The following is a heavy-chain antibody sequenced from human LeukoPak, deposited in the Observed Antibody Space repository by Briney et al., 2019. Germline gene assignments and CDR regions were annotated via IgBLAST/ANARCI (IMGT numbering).Heavy chain of an antibody. D-gene: IGHD3-10*01. CDR1: GYSFTNYW. CDR2: IYPGDSDT. Sequence: GESLKISCKGSGYSFTNYWIGWVRQMPGKGLEWMGIIYPGDSDTRYSPSFQGQVTISVDKSINTAYLQWSSLKASDTAMYYCARSVIISGYYGSGSSSLDYWGQGTLVTVSS. V-gene: IGHV5-51*01. J-gene: IGHJ4*02. CDR3: ARSVIISGYYGSGSSSLDY.